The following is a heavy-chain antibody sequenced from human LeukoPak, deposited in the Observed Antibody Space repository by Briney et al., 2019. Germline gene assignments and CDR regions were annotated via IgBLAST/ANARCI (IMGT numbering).Heavy chain of an antibody. V-gene: IGHV3-23*01. CDR2: ISGSGGST. J-gene: IGHJ3*02. CDR1: GFTFSSYA. D-gene: IGHD3-10*01. CDR3: AKFGLAGSGRYHDAFDI. Sequence: PGGSLRLSCAASGFTFSSYAMSWVRQAPGKGLEWVSAISGSGGSTYYADSVKGRFTISRDNSKNTLYLQIDILRAEDTAVYYCAKFGLAGSGRYHDAFDIWGQGTMVTVSS.